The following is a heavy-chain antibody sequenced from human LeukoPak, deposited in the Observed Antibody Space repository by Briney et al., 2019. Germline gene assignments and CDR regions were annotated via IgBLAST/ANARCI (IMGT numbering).Heavy chain of an antibody. CDR1: GFTFRCYW. Sequence: GGSLRLSCAASGFTFRCYWMSWIRQSPGKELLWVSRIHGDGGDTSYADSVKGRFTISRDNAKNTLYLQMDGLTAEDTAVYYCARRLYYDTAGSPFDLWGQGTLVIVSS. CDR3: ARRLYYDTAGSPFDL. D-gene: IGHD3-22*01. CDR2: IHGDGGDT. V-gene: IGHV3-74*01. J-gene: IGHJ4*02.